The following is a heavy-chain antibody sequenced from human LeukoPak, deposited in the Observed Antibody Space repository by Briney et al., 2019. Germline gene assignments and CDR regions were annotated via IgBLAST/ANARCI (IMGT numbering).Heavy chain of an antibody. Sequence: ASVKVSCKVSGYTLTELSMHWVRQAPGKGLEWMGGFDPEDGETIYAQEFQGRVTMTEDTSTDTACMELSSLRSEDTAVYYCATTVAGYFDYWGQGTLVTVSS. CDR3: ATTVAGYFDY. CDR2: FDPEDGET. D-gene: IGHD6-19*01. CDR1: GYTLTELS. J-gene: IGHJ4*02. V-gene: IGHV1-24*01.